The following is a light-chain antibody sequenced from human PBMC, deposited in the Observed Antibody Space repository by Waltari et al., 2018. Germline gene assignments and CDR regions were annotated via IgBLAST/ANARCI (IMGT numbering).Light chain of an antibody. J-gene: IGKJ1*01. CDR1: QSVSRS. V-gene: IGKV3-20*01. CDR3: QHYVRLPAT. CDR2: GES. Sequence: IVLTQSPGTLSLSPGERATLSCRASQSVSRSLAWYQQKPGQAPKLLIYGESTRATGIPDRFTGSGSGTDFSLTISSLEPEDFAIYFCQHYVRLPATFGQGTKVEIK.